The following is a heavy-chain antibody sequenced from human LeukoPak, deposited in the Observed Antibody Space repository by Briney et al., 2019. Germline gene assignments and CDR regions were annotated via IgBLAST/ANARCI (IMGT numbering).Heavy chain of an antibody. CDR2: INPYTGAT. Sequence: GSLKLSCQASEYTSSDFYLNWVRQAPGQGLEWMGWINPYTGATIYAQNFQGRVTITWDASIGTGYVELTRLTSDDTALYYCATSTVTHTRDPWGQGTLVTVSS. D-gene: IGHD1-1*01. CDR3: ATSTVTHTRDP. J-gene: IGHJ5*02. CDR1: EYTSSDFY. V-gene: IGHV1-2*02.